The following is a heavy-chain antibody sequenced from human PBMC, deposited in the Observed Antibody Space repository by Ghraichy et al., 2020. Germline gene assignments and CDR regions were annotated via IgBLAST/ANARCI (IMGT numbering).Heavy chain of an antibody. D-gene: IGHD2-2*01. J-gene: IGHJ4*02. Sequence: GGSLRLSCAASGFTFSRYWMTWVRQAPGKGLEWVANIKQDGSEKYYVDSVKGRFTISRDNAKNSLYLQMNSLRAEDTAVYYCARGVGDLDYWGQGTLVTVSS. CDR3: ARGVGDLDY. CDR1: GFTFSRYW. CDR2: IKQDGSEK. V-gene: IGHV3-7*03.